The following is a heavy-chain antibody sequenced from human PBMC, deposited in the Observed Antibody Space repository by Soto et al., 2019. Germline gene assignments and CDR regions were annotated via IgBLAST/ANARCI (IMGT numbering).Heavy chain of an antibody. D-gene: IGHD6-6*01. Sequence: GGSLRLSCAASGFTFSSYAMSWVRQAPGKGLEWVSAISGSGGSTYYADSVKGRFTISRDNSKNTLYLQMNSLRAEDTAVYYCEKGGLEYSSPSYYSDYWGQGTLLNVSS. CDR2: ISGSGGST. CDR1: GFTFSSYA. J-gene: IGHJ4*02. V-gene: IGHV3-23*01. CDR3: EKGGLEYSSPSYYSDY.